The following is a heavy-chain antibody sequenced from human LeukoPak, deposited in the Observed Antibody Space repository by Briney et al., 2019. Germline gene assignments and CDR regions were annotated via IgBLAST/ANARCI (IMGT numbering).Heavy chain of an antibody. CDR1: GYSFTSYD. CDR3: ARGPSRWELLYYYHMDV. D-gene: IGHD1-26*01. V-gene: IGHV1-8*01. J-gene: IGHJ6*03. Sequence: ASVKVSCKASGYSFTSYDIDWVRQATGQGLEWMGWMNPNSGNTGYAQKFQGRVTMTRNASISTAYMELSSLISEDTAVYYCARGPSRWELLYYYHMDVWGKGTTVTISS. CDR2: MNPNSGNT.